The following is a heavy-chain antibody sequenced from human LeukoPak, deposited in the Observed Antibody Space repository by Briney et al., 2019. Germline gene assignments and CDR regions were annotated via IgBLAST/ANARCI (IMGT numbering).Heavy chain of an antibody. D-gene: IGHD1-26*01. CDR1: GDSISSSYYS. V-gene: IGHV4-39*01. Sequence: SETLSLTCTVSGDSISSSYYSWAWIRQPPGKGLEWIGSISFSGTTYYNPSLKSRVTISLDTSKNQFSLRLSSVTAADAAMYYCASTMTTTGGMDVWGQGTTVTVS. CDR2: ISFSGTT. CDR3: ASTMTTTGGMDV. J-gene: IGHJ6*02.